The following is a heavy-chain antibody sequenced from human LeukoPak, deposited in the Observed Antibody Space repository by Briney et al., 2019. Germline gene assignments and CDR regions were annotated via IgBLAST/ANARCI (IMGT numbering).Heavy chain of an antibody. D-gene: IGHD6-19*01. CDR1: GYTFTSYD. J-gene: IGHJ6*02. Sequence: GASVKVSCKASGYTFTSYDINWVRQATGQGLEWMGWMNPNSGNTGYAQKFQGRVTMTRNTSISTAYMELSSLRSEDTAVYYCARGQGSSGWSKLYYYYGMDVWSQGTTVTVSS. V-gene: IGHV1-8*01. CDR2: MNPNSGNT. CDR3: ARGQGSSGWSKLYYYYGMDV.